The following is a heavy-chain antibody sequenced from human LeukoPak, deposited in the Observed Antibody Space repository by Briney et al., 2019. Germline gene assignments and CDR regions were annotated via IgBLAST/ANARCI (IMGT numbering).Heavy chain of an antibody. CDR1: GFSFSSDW. D-gene: IGHD4-23*01. CDR3: ARDKYGGNSNAFDI. J-gene: IGHJ3*02. V-gene: IGHV3-74*01. CDR2: VGTDGSTT. Sequence: PGGSLRLSCAASGFSFSSDWMHWVRQVPGKGPVWVSRVGTDGSTTAYADYVQGRFTISRDNAKNTLYLQMNSLRVEDTAVYYCARDKYGGNSNAFDIWGQGTLVSVSS.